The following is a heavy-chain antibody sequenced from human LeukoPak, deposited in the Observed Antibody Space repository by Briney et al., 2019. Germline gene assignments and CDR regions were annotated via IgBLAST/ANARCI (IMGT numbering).Heavy chain of an antibody. V-gene: IGHV3-21*01. CDR2: ISGDSGYI. CDR3: ARIGSSWSFDY. Sequence: GGPLRLSCAASGFTFSSYNMNWVRQATGKGLEWVSSISGDSGYISYADSVRGRFTISRDNAMNSLYLQMNSLRVEDTAVYYCARIGSSWSFDYWGQGTRVTVSS. CDR1: GFTFSSYN. J-gene: IGHJ4*02. D-gene: IGHD6-13*01.